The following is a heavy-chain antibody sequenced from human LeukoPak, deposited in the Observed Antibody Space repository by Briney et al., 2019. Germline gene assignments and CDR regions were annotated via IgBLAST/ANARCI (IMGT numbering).Heavy chain of an antibody. V-gene: IGHV1-18*01. CDR2: ISAYNGNT. J-gene: IGHJ3*02. CDR3: ARDGYKGWTFDI. D-gene: IGHD5-24*01. CDR1: GYTFTSNA. Sequence: ASVKVSCKASGYTFTSNALGWVRQAPGQGLEWMGWISAYNGNTNYAQKLQGRVTMTTDTSTTTAYMELRSLRSDDTAVYYCARDGYKGWTFDIWGQGTMVIVSS.